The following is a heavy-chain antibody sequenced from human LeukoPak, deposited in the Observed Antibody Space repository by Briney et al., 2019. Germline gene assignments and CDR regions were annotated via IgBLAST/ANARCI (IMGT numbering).Heavy chain of an antibody. D-gene: IGHD6-13*01. V-gene: IGHV4-34*01. CDR3: ARGPTTYSSSWFYYYYGMDV. CDR1: GGSFSGYY. J-gene: IGHJ6*02. CDR2: INHSGST. Sequence: SETLSLTCAVYGGSFSGYYWSWIRQPPGKGLEWIGEINHSGSTNYNPFLKSRVTISVDTSKNQFSLKLSSVTAADTAVYYCARGPTTYSSSWFYYYYGMDVWGQGTTVTVSS.